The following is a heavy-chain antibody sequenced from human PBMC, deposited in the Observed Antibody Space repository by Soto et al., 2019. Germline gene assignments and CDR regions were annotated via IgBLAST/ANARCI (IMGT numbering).Heavy chain of an antibody. Sequence: PSEPKPHSCTVSDGTIVNNDCYWAWIRPPPGKGLAWIASIYYDGSTYYNPSLKSRVSISVDTSKNHFSLKLSSATAADTAVYYCAKVVVAATRHTDFDSWGQGTRVTVSA. CDR3: AKVVVAATRHTDFDS. CDR2: IYYDGST. V-gene: IGHV4-39*02. CDR1: DGTIVNNDCY. D-gene: IGHD2-15*01. J-gene: IGHJ4*02.